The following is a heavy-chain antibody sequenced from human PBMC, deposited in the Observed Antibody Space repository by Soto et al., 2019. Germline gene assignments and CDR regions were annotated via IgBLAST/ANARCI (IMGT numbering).Heavy chain of an antibody. CDR3: ARDRRTPPLGATKDDAFDI. J-gene: IGHJ3*02. V-gene: IGHV4-61*01. D-gene: IGHD1-26*01. CDR1: GGSVSSGSYC. Sequence: SETLSLTCTVSGGSVSSGSYCWSWIRQPPGKGLEWIGYIYYSGSTNYNPSLKSRVTISVDTSKNQFSLKLSSVTAADTAVYYCARDRRTPPLGATKDDAFDIWGQGTMVTVS. CDR2: IYYSGST.